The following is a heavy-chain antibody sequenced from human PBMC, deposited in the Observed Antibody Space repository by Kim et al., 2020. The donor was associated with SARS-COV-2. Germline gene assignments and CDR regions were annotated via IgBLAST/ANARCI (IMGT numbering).Heavy chain of an antibody. CDR1: GFTFSSYW. V-gene: IGHV3-7*01. D-gene: IGHD3-10*01. J-gene: IGHJ4*02. CDR3: ARGIWFGELLLNYFDY. Sequence: GGSLRLSCAASGFTFSSYWMSWVRQAPGKGLEWVANIKQDGSEKYYVDSVKGRFTISRDNAKNSLYLQMNSLRAEDTAVYYCARGIWFGELLLNYFDYWGQGTLVTVSS. CDR2: IKQDGSEK.